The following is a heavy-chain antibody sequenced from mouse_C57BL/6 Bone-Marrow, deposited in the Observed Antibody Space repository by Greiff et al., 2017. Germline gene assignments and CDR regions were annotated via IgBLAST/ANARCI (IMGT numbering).Heavy chain of an antibody. V-gene: IGHV1-64*01. CDR1: GYTFTSYW. J-gene: IGHJ3*01. D-gene: IGHD2-4*01. CDR3: ALTTMSRGFAY. Sequence: QVQLQQPGAELVKPGASVKLSCKASGYTFTSYWMHWVKQRPGQGLEWIGMIHPNSGSTNYNEKFKSKATLTVDTSSSTAYMQLSSLTSEDSAVYYCALTTMSRGFAYWGRGTLVTGSA. CDR2: IHPNSGST.